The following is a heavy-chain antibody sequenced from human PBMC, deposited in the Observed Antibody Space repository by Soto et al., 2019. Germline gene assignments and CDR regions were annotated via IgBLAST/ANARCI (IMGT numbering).Heavy chain of an antibody. CDR3: ARSRITMVRGLRAFDI. V-gene: IGHV1-18*04. D-gene: IGHD3-10*01. Sequence: ASVKVSCKASGYTFTSYGISWVRQAPVQGLEWMGWISAYNGNTNYAQKLQGRVTMTTDTSTSTAYMELRSLRSDDTAVYYCARSRITMVRGLRAFDIWGQGTMVTVSS. CDR2: ISAYNGNT. J-gene: IGHJ3*02. CDR1: GYTFTSYG.